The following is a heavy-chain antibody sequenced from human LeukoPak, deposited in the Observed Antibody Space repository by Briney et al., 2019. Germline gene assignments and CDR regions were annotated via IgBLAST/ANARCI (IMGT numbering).Heavy chain of an antibody. J-gene: IGHJ6*02. D-gene: IGHD2-21*01. CDR3: ARDGISYRMDV. CDR2: ISSSSSTL. CDR1: GFTFSSYS. Sequence: GGSLRLSCAASGFTFSSYSMNWVRQAPGKGLEWVSYISSSSSTLYYADSVKGRFTISRDNSKNTLYLQMNSLRAEDTAVYYCARDGISYRMDVWGQGTTVTVSS. V-gene: IGHV3-48*01.